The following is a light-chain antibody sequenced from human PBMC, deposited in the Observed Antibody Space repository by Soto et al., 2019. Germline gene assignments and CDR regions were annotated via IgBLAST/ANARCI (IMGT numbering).Light chain of an antibody. Sequence: EIVLTQSPGPLSLSPGERATLSCRASQSVSSSFLAWYQQKPGQAPRLLIYGASTRATGIPDRFSGSGSGTDVTLTISRLAPEDFAVYYCQQYGDSPFTFGAGTKVDI. CDR1: QSVSSSF. J-gene: IGKJ3*01. V-gene: IGKV3-20*01. CDR3: QQYGDSPFT. CDR2: GAS.